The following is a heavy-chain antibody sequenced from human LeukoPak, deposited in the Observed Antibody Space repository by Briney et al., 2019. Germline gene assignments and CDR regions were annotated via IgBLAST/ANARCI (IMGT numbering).Heavy chain of an antibody. CDR1: GFTFSSYA. V-gene: IGHV3-23*01. D-gene: IGHD6-13*01. CDR2: ISGSGGST. Sequence: GGSLRLSCAASGFTFSSYAMSWVRQAPGKGLEWVSAISGSGGSTYYADSVKGRFTISRDNSKNTPYLQMNNLRAEDTAVYYCAKDSSWYLNFDYWGQGTLVTVSS. CDR3: AKDSSWYLNFDY. J-gene: IGHJ4*02.